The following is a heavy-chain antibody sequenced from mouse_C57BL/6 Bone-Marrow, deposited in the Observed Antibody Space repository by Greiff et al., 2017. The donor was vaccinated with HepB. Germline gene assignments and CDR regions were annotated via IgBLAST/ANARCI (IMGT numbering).Heavy chain of an antibody. Sequence: DVMLVESGGGLVKPGGSLKLSCAASGFTFSDYGMHWVRQAPEKGLEWVAYISSGSSTIYYADTVKGRFTISRDNAKNTLFPQMTSLRSEDTAMYYCARVVATNFDYWGQGTTLTVSS. V-gene: IGHV5-17*01. D-gene: IGHD1-1*01. J-gene: IGHJ2*01. CDR2: ISSGSSTI. CDR1: GFTFSDYG. CDR3: ARVVATNFDY.